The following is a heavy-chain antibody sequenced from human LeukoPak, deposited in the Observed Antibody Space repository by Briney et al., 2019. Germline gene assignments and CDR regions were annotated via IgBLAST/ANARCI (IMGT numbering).Heavy chain of an antibody. Sequence: SETLSLTCTVSGVSISSYYWSWIRQRPGKGLEWIGYIYYSGTTNYNPSLKSRLTISIDTSKNQFSLKLRSVTAADTAVYYCAREGYASGWNDYWGQGTLVTVSS. CDR2: IYYSGTT. CDR3: AREGYASGWNDY. V-gene: IGHV4-59*01. D-gene: IGHD6-19*01. CDR1: GVSISSYY. J-gene: IGHJ4*02.